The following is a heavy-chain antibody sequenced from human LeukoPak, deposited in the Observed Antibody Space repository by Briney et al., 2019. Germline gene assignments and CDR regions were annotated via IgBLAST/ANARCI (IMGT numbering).Heavy chain of an antibody. CDR2: IRYDGSNK. CDR1: GFTFSSYG. Sequence: PGGSLRPSCAASGFTFSSYGMHWVRQAPGKGLEWVAFIRYDGSNKYYADSVKGRFTISRDNSKNTLYLQMNSLRAEDTAVYYCAKEIIVATTLAFDYWGQGTLVTVSS. CDR3: AKEIIVATTLAFDY. J-gene: IGHJ4*02. D-gene: IGHD5-12*01. V-gene: IGHV3-30*02.